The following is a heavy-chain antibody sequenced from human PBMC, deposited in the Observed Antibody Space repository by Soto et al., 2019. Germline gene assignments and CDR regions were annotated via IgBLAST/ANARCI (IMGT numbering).Heavy chain of an antibody. D-gene: IGHD3-10*01. CDR3: ATESAYLRFGPHYRRHYFDP. V-gene: IGHV4-59*01. CDR1: GGSISCYY. Sequence: PSETLSLTCVVSGGSISCYYWSWIRQSPGKGLEWIGYIYYSWSNNYNPSLKSRVTIPVETSKNQSSLKLSSATAADTAVYYCATESAYLRFGPHYRRHYFDPWGQGTLVTVYS. J-gene: IGHJ5*02. CDR2: IYYSWSN.